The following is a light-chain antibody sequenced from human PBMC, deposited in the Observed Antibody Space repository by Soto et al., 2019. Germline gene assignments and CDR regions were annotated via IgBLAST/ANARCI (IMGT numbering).Light chain of an antibody. J-gene: IGLJ1*01. CDR3: SSYTSSSTL. CDR2: DVS. V-gene: IGLV2-14*01. Sequence: QSVLTQPASVSGSAGQSITISCTGTSSDVGGYNYVSWYQQHPGKAPKLMIYDVSNRPSGVSNRFSGSKSGNTASLTISGLQAEDEADYYCSSYTSSSTLLGTGTKVTVL. CDR1: SSDVGGYNY.